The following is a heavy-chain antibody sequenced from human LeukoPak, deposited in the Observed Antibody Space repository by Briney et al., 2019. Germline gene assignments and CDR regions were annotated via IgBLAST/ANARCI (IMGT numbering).Heavy chain of an antibody. CDR2: IYPGDSYT. V-gene: IGHV5-51*01. J-gene: IGHJ4*02. D-gene: IGHD2-2*01. CDR3: ARLRVVVPAAVYYFDY. CDR1: GYSFTSYW. Sequence: PGESLKISCKGSGYSFTSYWIGWVRQMPGKGLEWMGIIYPGDSYTRYSPSFQGQVTISADKSISTAYLQWSGLKASDTAMYYCARLRVVVPAAVYYFDYWGQGTLVTVSS.